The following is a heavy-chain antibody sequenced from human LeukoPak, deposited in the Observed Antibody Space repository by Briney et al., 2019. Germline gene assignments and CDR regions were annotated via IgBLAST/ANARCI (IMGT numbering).Heavy chain of an antibody. CDR2: ISYDGSNK. CDR3: ARHRGGVVAATRDYSYGMDV. Sequence: GGSQRLSCAASGFTSSSYAMHWVRQAPGKGLEWVSVISYDGSNKYYADSVKGRFTISRDNSKNTLYLQMNRLRAEDTAVYYCARHRGGVVAATRDYSYGMDVWGQGTTVTVSS. CDR1: GFTSSSYA. J-gene: IGHJ6*02. V-gene: IGHV3-30-3*01. D-gene: IGHD2-15*01.